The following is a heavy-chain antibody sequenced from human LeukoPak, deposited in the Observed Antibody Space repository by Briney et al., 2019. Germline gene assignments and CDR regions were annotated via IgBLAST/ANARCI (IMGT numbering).Heavy chain of an antibody. CDR1: GGTFSSYA. D-gene: IGHD5-12*01. CDR3: ASGFVDILATVYYFYGMDV. V-gene: IGHV1-69*04. Sequence: SVKVSCKASGGTFSSYAISWERQAPGQGLEWMGRIIPILDIANYAQKFQGRVTITADKSSSTAYMELSSLGSEDTAVYFCASGFVDILATVYYFYGMDVWGQGTTVTVSS. J-gene: IGHJ6*02. CDR2: IIPILDIA.